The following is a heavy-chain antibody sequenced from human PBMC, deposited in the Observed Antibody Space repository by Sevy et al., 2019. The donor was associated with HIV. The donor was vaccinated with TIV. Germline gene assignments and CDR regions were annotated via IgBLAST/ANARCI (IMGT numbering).Heavy chain of an antibody. Sequence: GGSLRLSCAASGFTLNNYGVSWVRQAPGKGLEWVSLINLNGENKFYADSVKGRFTISRDNLKNKLYLEMKSLRAEDTAAYYCVRRYGHYGRDNWGQGTLVTVSS. V-gene: IGHV3-23*01. CDR2: INLNGENK. CDR1: GFTLNNYG. D-gene: IGHD4-17*01. CDR3: VRRYGHYGRDN. J-gene: IGHJ4*02.